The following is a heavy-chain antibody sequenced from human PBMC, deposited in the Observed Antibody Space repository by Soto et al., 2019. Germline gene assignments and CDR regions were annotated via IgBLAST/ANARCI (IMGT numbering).Heavy chain of an antibody. J-gene: IGHJ3*02. V-gene: IGHV4-34*01. CDR3: ARGARRRPPRDAFDI. Sequence: QVQLQQWGAGLLKSSETLSLTCAFYGGSFSGYYWSWIRQPQGKGLVWLGDINPSGSTNYNPSLKSRVIMSVDTSKKQFSLNVTSVTAADTAVYYCARGARRRPPRDAFDIWGQGTMVTVSS. CDR2: INPSGST. CDR1: GGSFSGYY.